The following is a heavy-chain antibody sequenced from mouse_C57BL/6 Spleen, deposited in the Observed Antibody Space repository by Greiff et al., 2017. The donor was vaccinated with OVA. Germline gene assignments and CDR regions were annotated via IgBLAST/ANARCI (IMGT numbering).Heavy chain of an antibody. V-gene: IGHV1-62-2*01. J-gene: IGHJ4*01. D-gene: IGHD1-1*01. CDR3: ARHEDNYGSSLYYAMDY. Sequence: VQLQQSGAELVKPGASVKLSCKASGYTFTEYTIHWVKQRSGQGLEWIGWFYPGSGSIKYNEKFKDKATLTADKSSSTVYMELSRLTSEDSAVYFCARHEDNYGSSLYYAMDYWGQGTSVTVSS. CDR2: FYPGSGSI. CDR1: GYTFTEYT.